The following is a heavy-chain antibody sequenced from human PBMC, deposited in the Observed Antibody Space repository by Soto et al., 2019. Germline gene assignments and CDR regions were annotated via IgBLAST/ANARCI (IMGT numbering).Heavy chain of an antibody. D-gene: IGHD4-4*01. CDR3: ARADYKDYFDF. Sequence: QVQLQESGPGLVKPSQTLSLTCAVSGVSINTGGYYWNWIRQSPGKALEWMGHIYQSGSTYYKPSLKGRITISVDMSNNDFSLEVTSVTPADTAVYFCARADYKDYFDFWGQGAQVTVSS. CDR1: GVSINTGGYY. V-gene: IGHV4-30-2*06. J-gene: IGHJ4*02. CDR2: IYQSGST.